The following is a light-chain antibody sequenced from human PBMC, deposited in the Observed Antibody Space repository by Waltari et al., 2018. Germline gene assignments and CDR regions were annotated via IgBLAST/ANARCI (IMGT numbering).Light chain of an antibody. Sequence: SSELTQDPAVSVALGQTVRITCQGDSLRTYFASWYQQKPGHGPLVVTYGKNKRPPWTPGRFSGSTSGNPASLTITGAQAEDEADYYCSSRDSSGDRVLFGGGTKLTFL. CDR2: GKN. V-gene: IGLV3-19*01. CDR1: SLRTYF. CDR3: SSRDSSGDRVL. J-gene: IGLJ2*01.